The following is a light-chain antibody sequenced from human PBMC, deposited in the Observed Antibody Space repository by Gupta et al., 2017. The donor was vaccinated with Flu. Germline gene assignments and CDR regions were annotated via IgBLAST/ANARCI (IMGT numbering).Light chain of an antibody. CDR1: SSSIGGNT. CDR2: SNT. Sequence: QSVLTQPPSASGTPGPRVTISCSGSSSSIGGNTVNWYQQLPGTAPKLLIFSNTQRSSGVPDRFSGSKSGTSASLAISGLQSEDEADYYCSAWDDSLNGVLFGGGTKLTVL. V-gene: IGLV1-44*01. CDR3: SAWDDSLNGVL. J-gene: IGLJ2*01.